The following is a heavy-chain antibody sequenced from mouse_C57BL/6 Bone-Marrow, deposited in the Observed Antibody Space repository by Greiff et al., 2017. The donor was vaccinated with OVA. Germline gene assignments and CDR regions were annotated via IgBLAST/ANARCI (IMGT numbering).Heavy chain of an antibody. CDR3: TRRAYGSSYDAMDY. D-gene: IGHD1-1*01. Sequence: LQESGAELVRPGASVTLSCKASGYTFTDYEMHWVKQTPVHGLEWIGAIDPETGGTAYNQKFKGKAILTADKSSSTAYMELRSLTSEDSAVYYCTRRAYGSSYDAMDYWGQGTSVTVSS. CDR2: IDPETGGT. CDR1: GYTFTDYE. V-gene: IGHV1-15*01. J-gene: IGHJ4*01.